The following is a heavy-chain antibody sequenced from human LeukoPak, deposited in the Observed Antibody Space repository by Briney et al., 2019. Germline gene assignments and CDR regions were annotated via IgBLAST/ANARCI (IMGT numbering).Heavy chain of an antibody. CDR1: GFSFSTQR. Sequence: GGSLRLSCAASGFSFSTQRMHWVRQAPGKGLEWVAVIWYDGSNINYGDSVKGRFAISRDNSRNTLYLQMNSLRAEDTALYYCAREPTTLNGYSVSRRHHYFDHWGQGALVIVSS. CDR2: IWYDGSNI. J-gene: IGHJ4*02. CDR3: AREPTTLNGYSVSRRHHYFDH. V-gene: IGHV3-33*08. D-gene: IGHD5-24*01.